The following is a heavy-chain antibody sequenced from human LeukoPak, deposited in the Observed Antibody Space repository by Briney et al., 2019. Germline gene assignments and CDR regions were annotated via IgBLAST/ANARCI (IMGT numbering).Heavy chain of an antibody. CDR1: GFTFDDYT. CDR2: ISWDGGST. Sequence: PGGSLRLSCAASGFTFDDYTMHWVRQVPGKGLEWVSLISWDGGSTYYADSVKGRFTISRDNSKNSLYLQMNSLRADDTAVYYCARLRGDSQIAPDYWGQGTLVTVSS. J-gene: IGHJ4*02. D-gene: IGHD2-21*02. V-gene: IGHV3-43*01. CDR3: ARLRGDSQIAPDY.